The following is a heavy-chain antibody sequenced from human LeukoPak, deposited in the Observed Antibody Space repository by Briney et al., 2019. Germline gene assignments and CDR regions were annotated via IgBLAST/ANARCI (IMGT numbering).Heavy chain of an antibody. Sequence: PSETLSLTCAVSGYSISSGYYWGWIRQPPGKGLEWIGSIYHSGSTYYNPSLKSRVTISVDTSKNQFSLKLSSVTAADTAVYYCARALRYFDWLLSGGHFDYWGQGTLVTVSS. V-gene: IGHV4-38-2*01. CDR2: IYHSGST. CDR1: GYSISSGYY. CDR3: ARALRYFDWLLSGGHFDY. D-gene: IGHD3-9*01. J-gene: IGHJ4*02.